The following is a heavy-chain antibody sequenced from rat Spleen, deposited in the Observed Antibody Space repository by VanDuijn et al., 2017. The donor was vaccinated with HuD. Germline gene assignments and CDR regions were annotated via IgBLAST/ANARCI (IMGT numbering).Heavy chain of an antibody. V-gene: IGHV5-20*01. CDR1: GFTFSDYY. CDR2: ISYDGGST. Sequence: EVQLVESGGGLVQPGRSLKLSCAASGFTFSDYYMAWVRQAPTKGLEWVASISYDGGSTYYRDSVKGRFTISRDTAQNILYLQINSPRSEDTATYYCTRDRYYYSGYGYFDYWGQGVMVTVSS. J-gene: IGHJ2*01. CDR3: TRDRYYYSGYGYFDY. D-gene: IGHD1-1*01.